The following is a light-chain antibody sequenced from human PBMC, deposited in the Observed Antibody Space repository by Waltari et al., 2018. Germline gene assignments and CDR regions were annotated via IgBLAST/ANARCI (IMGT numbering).Light chain of an antibody. V-gene: IGKV4-1*01. J-gene: IGKJ1*01. CDR3: QQYDSART. CDR1: QSVLYNSNNQND. Sequence: DIVLTQSPDSLSVSLAERTTLNCKSGQSVLYNSNNQNDLVSYQKKPGQPPKLLISWASTRESGVPDRFRGSGSGTDFTLTISSLQAEDVAVYYCQQYDSARTFGQGTKVEIK. CDR2: WAS.